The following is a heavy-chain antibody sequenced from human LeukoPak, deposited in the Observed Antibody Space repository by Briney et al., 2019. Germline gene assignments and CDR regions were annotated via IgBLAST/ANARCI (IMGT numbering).Heavy chain of an antibody. V-gene: IGHV3-23*01. CDR1: GFTFSSYG. D-gene: IGHD1-7*01. J-gene: IGHJ6*03. CDR2: ISGSGGST. CDR3: AKRRGLELTYYYHMDV. Sequence: GGTLRLSCAASGFTFSSYGMSWVRQAPGKGLEWVSAISGSGGSTYYADSVKGRFTISRDNSKNTLYLQMNSLRADDTAVYYCAKRRGLELTYYYHMDVWGKGTTVTVSS.